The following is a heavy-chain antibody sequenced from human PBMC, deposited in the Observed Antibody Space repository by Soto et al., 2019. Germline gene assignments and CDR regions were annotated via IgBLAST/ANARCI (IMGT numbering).Heavy chain of an antibody. J-gene: IGHJ6*02. CDR2: LWYAATDK. V-gene: IGHV3-33*06. CDR3: AKDGSGHRNCSDV. D-gene: IGHD1-7*01. CDR1: GFIISSYG. Sequence: GRSLRLSCAASGFIISSYGINWERQAPGNGLGWVAVLWYAATDKYYADSVKGRFTISRDNSKSTLCLQMNSRRAEDTAVYSCAKDGSGHRNCSDVCGQGNTVTVSS.